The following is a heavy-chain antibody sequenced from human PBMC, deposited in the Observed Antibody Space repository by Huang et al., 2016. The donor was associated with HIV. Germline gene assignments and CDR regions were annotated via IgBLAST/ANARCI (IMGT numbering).Heavy chain of an antibody. Sequence: QVQLQQWGAGLLKPSETLSLTCAVYGGTFVGYYWTWTRRSPVTVRQGMGEINHVGSTSLSLACQGRVSRSMDKSKKQFYLKLTSGTATDTALYFCARGRRGSSGITILAAVRGMYYFDYWGQGTLVIVSS. CDR2: INHVGST. V-gene: IGHV4-34*01. D-gene: IGHD3-3*01. J-gene: IGHJ4*02. CDR3: ARGRRGSSGITILAAVRGMYYFDY. CDR1: GGTFVGYY.